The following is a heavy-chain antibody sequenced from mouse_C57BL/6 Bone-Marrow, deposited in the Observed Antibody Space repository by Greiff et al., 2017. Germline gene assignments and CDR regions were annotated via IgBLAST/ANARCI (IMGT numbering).Heavy chain of an antibody. CDR3: AREGTGYSHWYFDV. Sequence: EVKLVESGPGLVKPSQSLSLTCSVTGYSITSGYYWNWIRQFPGNKLEWMGYISYDGSNNYNPSLKNRISITRDTSKNQVFLKLNSVTTEDTATYYWAREGTGYSHWYFDVWGTGTTVTVSS. CDR2: ISYDGSN. D-gene: IGHD2-3*01. J-gene: IGHJ1*03. V-gene: IGHV3-6*01. CDR1: GYSITSGYY.